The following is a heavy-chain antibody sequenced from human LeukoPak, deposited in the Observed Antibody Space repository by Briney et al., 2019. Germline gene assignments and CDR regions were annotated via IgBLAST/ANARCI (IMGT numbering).Heavy chain of an antibody. J-gene: IGHJ4*02. V-gene: IGHV3-30-3*01. CDR2: ISYDGSNK. CDR3: ARDTPSQPFDY. CDR1: GFTFSSYA. Sequence: GRSLRLSCAASGFTFSSYAMHWVRQAPGKGLEWVAVISYDGSNKYYADFVKGRFTISRDNSKNTLYLQMNSLRAEDTAVYYCARDTPSQPFDYWGQGTLVTVSS.